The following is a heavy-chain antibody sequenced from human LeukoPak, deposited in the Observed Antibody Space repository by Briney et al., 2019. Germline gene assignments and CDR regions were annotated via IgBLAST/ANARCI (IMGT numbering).Heavy chain of an antibody. CDR2: FFPGYSHT. CDR1: GYRFTNYW. V-gene: IGHV5-51*01. J-gene: IGHJ4*02. CDR3: ARYIVGAAGGGY. D-gene: IGHD1-26*01. Sequence: HGESLKISCKGSGYRFTNYWIGWGRQMPGKGLELMVIFFPGYSHTRYSPSFEGHVTISADKSISTAYLQWSSLKASDTAIYYCARYIVGAAGGGYWGQGTLVTVSS.